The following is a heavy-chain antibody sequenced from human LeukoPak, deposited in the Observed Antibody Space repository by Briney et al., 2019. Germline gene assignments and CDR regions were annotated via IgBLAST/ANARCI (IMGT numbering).Heavy chain of an antibody. J-gene: IGHJ6*03. Sequence: SETLSLTCAVYGGSFSGYYWSWIRQPPGKGLEWIGEINHSGSTNYNPSLKSRVTISVDTSKNQFSLKLSSVTAADTAVYYCARDRAEFSGSSLFYYYYYYMDVWGKGTTVTISS. CDR2: INHSGST. CDR1: GGSFSGYY. D-gene: IGHD3-10*01. CDR3: ARDRAEFSGSSLFYYYYYYMDV. V-gene: IGHV4-34*01.